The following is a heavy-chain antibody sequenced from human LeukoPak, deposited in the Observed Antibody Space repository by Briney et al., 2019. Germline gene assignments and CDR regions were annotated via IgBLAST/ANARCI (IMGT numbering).Heavy chain of an antibody. CDR2: ISYDGSDK. CDR3: ASNSVVPRYCYYYGMDV. J-gene: IGHJ6*02. CDR1: GFTFSSYA. D-gene: IGHD4-23*01. Sequence: GGSLRLSCAASGFTFSSYAMHWVRQAPGKGLEWVAVISYDGSDKYYADSVKGRFTISRDNSKNTLYLQMNSLRAEDTAVYYCASNSVVPRYCYYYGMDVWGQGTTVTVSS. V-gene: IGHV3-30-3*01.